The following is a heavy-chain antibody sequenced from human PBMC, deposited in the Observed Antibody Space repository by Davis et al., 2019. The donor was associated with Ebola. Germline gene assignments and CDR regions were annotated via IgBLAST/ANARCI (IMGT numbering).Heavy chain of an antibody. J-gene: IGHJ3*02. CDR1: RFTFSSYS. V-gene: IGHV3-20*04. CDR2: INWNGGST. CDR3: AREASDAFDI. Sequence: GESLKISCAASRFTFSSYSMSWVRQAPGKGLEWVSGINWNGGSTGYADSVKGRFTISRDNAKNSLCLQMNSLRAEDTALYYCAREASDAFDIWGQGTMVTVSS.